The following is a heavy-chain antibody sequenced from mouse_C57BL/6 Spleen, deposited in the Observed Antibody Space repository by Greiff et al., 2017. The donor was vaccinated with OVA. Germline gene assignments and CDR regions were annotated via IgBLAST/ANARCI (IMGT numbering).Heavy chain of an antibody. Sequence: EVQGVESGPELVKPGASVKMSCKASGYTFTDYNMHWVKQSHGKSLEWIGYINPNNGGTSYNQKFKGKATLTVNKSSSTAYMELRSLTSEDSAVYYCARRGSSFPCFDYWGQGTTLTVSS. CDR2: INPNNGGT. J-gene: IGHJ2*01. V-gene: IGHV1-22*01. CDR1: GYTFTDYN. D-gene: IGHD1-1*01. CDR3: ARRGSSFPCFDY.